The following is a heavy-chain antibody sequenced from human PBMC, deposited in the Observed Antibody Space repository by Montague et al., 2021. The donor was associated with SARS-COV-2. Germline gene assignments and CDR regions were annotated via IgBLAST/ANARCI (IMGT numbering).Heavy chain of an antibody. Sequence: TLSLTCTVSGGSISSGGYYWSWIRQHPGKGLEWIGYICHTGSTHYNPSLKSRVTISKETSKNHFSLNLSSVTAADSAVYYCARDSGYYDSSGYSYDAFDIGGQGTKVTVSS. D-gene: IGHD3-22*01. J-gene: IGHJ3*02. CDR3: ARDSGYYDSSGYSYDAFDI. CDR2: ICHTGST. CDR1: GGSISSGGYY. V-gene: IGHV4-31*03.